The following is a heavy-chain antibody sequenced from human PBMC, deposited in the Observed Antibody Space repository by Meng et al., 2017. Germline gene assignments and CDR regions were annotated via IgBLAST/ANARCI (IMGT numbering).Heavy chain of an antibody. CDR3: AKDGYGDYYGMDV. J-gene: IGHJ6*02. CDR2: ISWDGGST. V-gene: IGHV3-43D*03. D-gene: IGHD4-17*01. CDR1: GFTFDDYA. Sequence: GGSLRLSCAASGFTFDDYAMHWVRQAPGKGLEWVSLISWDGGSTHYADSVKGRFTISRDNSKNSLYLQMNSLRAEDTALYYCAKDGYGDYYGMDVWGQGTTVTVSS.